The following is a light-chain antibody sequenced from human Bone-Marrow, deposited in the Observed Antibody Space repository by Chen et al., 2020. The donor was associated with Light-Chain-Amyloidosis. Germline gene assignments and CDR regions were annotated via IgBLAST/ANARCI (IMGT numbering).Light chain of an antibody. CDR1: QTISSNY. CDR2: GSS. CDR3: QQYGTSPLA. J-gene: IGKJ4*01. Sequence: IVSTQSPGTLSVSPGEGANLACRASQTISSNYLTWYQQKFGQAPRLLIYGSSSRATGIPDRVTGSGSGTDFTLTINRLEPEDFAMYYCQQYGTSPLAFGGGTKEEIK. V-gene: IGKV3-20*01.